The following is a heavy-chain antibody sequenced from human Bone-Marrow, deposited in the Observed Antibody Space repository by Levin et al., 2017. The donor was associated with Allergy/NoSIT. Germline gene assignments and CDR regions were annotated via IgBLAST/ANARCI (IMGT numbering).Heavy chain of an antibody. CDR3: ARDFPHSVSIYDSFDV. Sequence: QPGGSLRLSCVGSGFTFRSYWMSWVRQAPGKGLEWVANIKQDGSEKFYVDSVRGRVTVSRDNAKNSLFLQMSGLRAEDTALYYCARDFPHSVSIYDSFDVWGQGTMVIVSS. V-gene: IGHV3-7*04. D-gene: IGHD3-3*02. J-gene: IGHJ3*01. CDR2: IKQDGSEK. CDR1: GFTFRSYW.